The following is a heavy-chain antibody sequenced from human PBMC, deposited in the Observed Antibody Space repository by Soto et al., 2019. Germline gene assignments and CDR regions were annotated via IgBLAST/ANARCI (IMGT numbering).Heavy chain of an antibody. J-gene: IGHJ4*02. Sequence: ASVKVSCKASGYTFTGYYMHWVRQAPGQGLEWMGWINPNSGGTNYAQKFQGWVTMTRDTSISTAYMELSRLRSDDTAVYYCARSRDVLTGYLDFDYWGQGTLVTVSS. D-gene: IGHD3-9*01. V-gene: IGHV1-2*04. CDR3: ARSRDVLTGYLDFDY. CDR1: GYTFTGYY. CDR2: INPNSGGT.